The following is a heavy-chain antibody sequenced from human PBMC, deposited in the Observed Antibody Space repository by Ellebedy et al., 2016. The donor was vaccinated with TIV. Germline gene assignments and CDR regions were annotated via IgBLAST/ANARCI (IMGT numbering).Heavy chain of an antibody. CDR1: GGSFSGYY. CDR2: INHSGST. J-gene: IGHJ5*02. D-gene: IGHD2-2*01. V-gene: IGHV4-34*01. CDR3: ARGPRAYCSSTSCYYWFDP. Sequence: SETLSLXXAVYGGSFSGYYWSWIRQPPGKGLEWIGEINHSGSTNYNPSLKSRVTISVDTSKNQFSLKLSSVTAADTAVYYCARGPRAYCSSTSCYYWFDPWGQGTLVTVSS.